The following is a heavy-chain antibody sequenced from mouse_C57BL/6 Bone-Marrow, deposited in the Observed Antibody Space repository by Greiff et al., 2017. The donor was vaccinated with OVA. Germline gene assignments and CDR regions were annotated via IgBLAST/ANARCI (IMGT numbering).Heavy chain of an antibody. CDR1: GYTFTDYY. V-gene: IGHV1-76*01. CDR2: IYPGSGNT. J-gene: IGHJ2*01. Sequence: QVQLQQSGAELVRPGASVKLSCKASGYTFTDYYINWVKQRPGQGLEWIARIYPGSGNTYYNEKFKGKATLTAEKSSSTAYMQLSSLTSEDSAVYFCARSITTVVAFDYWGQGTTLTVSS. D-gene: IGHD1-1*01. CDR3: ARSITTVVAFDY.